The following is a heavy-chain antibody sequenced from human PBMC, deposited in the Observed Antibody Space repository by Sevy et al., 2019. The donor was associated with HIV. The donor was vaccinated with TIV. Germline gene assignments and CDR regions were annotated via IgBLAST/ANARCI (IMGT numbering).Heavy chain of an antibody. V-gene: IGHV1-2*02. J-gene: IGHJ6*02. CDR1: GYTFTASY. CDR3: ARAAEKYSSSVNGMDV. Sequence: ASVKVSCKASGYTFTASYMHWVRQAPGQGLEWMGWINLNSGGTDYAQKFQGRVTMTRDTSISTTYMELTRLTSDDTAVYDCARAAEKYSSSVNGMDVWGQGTSVTVSS. D-gene: IGHD5-12*01. CDR2: INLNSGGT.